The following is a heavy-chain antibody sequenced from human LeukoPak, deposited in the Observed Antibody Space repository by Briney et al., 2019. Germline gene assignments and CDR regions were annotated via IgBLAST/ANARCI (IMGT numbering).Heavy chain of an antibody. CDR1: GMTFSSHW. CDR2: IKSDGSEK. CDR3: ARDLLGYNYHYMDL. Sequence: PGGSLRLSCAASGMTFSSHWMSWVRQAPGKGLEWVANIKSDGSEKYYLDSVEGRFTISRDNAKNSLYLQMNSLRAEDTAVYYCARDLLGYNYHYMDLWGKGTTVTVAS. J-gene: IGHJ6*03. D-gene: IGHD3-22*01. V-gene: IGHV3-7*01.